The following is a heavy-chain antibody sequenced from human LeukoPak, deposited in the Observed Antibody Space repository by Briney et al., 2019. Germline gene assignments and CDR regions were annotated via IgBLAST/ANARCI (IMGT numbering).Heavy chain of an antibody. V-gene: IGHV4-39*01. CDR2: IYYSGST. CDR3: ARRGYYYDSSGPGQWFDP. J-gene: IGHJ5*02. Sequence: SETLSLTCTVSGGSISSSSYYWGWIRQPPGKGLEWIGSIYYSGSTYYNPSLKSRVTISVDTSKNQFSLKLSSVTAADTAVYSCARRGYYYDSSGPGQWFDPWGQGTLVTVSS. D-gene: IGHD3-22*01. CDR1: GGSISSSSYY.